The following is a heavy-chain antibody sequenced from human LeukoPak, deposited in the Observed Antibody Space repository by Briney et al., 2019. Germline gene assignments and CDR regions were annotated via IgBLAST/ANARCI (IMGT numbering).Heavy chain of an antibody. D-gene: IGHD3-10*01. V-gene: IGHV4-61*08. J-gene: IGHJ5*02. Sequence: SETLSLTCTVSGDSVASGGYYWNWIRQPPGKGLEWIGYIYYSVSTNYNLPLKSRVTISVDTSENQFSLKLTSVTAADTAVYYCARGGRGRNWFDPWGQGTLVTVSS. CDR2: IYYSVST. CDR3: ARGGRGRNWFDP. CDR1: GDSVASGGYY.